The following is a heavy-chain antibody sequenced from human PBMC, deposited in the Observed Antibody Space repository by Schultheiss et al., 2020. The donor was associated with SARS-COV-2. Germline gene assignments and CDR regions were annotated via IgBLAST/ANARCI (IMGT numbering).Heavy chain of an antibody. Sequence: ASVKVSCKASGYTFTGYYMHWVRQAPGQGLEWMGRINPNSGGTNYAQKFQGRVTMTRDTSISTAYMELSRLRSDDTAVYYCARAVTHDYGDPKYWYFDLWGRGSLVTVSS. D-gene: IGHD4-17*01. CDR2: INPNSGGT. V-gene: IGHV1-2*06. CDR1: GYTFTGYY. CDR3: ARAVTHDYGDPKYWYFDL. J-gene: IGHJ2*01.